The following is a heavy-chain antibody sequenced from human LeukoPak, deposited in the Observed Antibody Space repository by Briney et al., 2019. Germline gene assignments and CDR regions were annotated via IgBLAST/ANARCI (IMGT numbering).Heavy chain of an antibody. CDR2: ISAYNGIT. J-gene: IGHJ4*02. CDR3: ARSSRDRNGYYYYFDY. V-gene: IGHV1-18*01. Sequence: GASVKVSCKASGYTFTSYAMNWVRQAPGQGLEWMGWISAYNGITNYAQKFQGRVTMTTDTSTSTVYMGLGTLRSDDTAVYYCARSSRDRNGYYYYFDYWGQGTLVTVPS. CDR1: GYTFTSYA. D-gene: IGHD3-22*01.